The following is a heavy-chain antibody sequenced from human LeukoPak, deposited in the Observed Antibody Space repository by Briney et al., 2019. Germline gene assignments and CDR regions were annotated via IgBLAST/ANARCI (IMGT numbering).Heavy chain of an antibody. CDR2: IYYSGST. CDR1: GGSISSYY. D-gene: IGHD1-26*01. CDR3: ARGGWELLDY. J-gene: IGHJ4*02. Sequence: SETLSLTCTVSGGSISSYYWSWIRQPPGKGLEWIGYIYYSGSTNYNPSLKSRVTMSVDTSKNQFSLKLSSVTAADTAVYYCARGGWELLDYWGQGTLVTVSS. V-gene: IGHV4-59*12.